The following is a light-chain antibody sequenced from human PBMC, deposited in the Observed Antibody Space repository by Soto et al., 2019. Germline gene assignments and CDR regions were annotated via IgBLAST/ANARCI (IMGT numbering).Light chain of an antibody. J-gene: IGKJ4*01. Sequence: IQLTQSPSSLSASVGDRVTITCRASQGISSYLAWYQQKPGKAPNLLIYGASTLQSGVPSRFRGSGSGTDFTLTISSLQPEDSATYYCQQLNTYPVFGGGTKVEIK. CDR2: GAS. V-gene: IGKV1-9*01. CDR1: QGISSY. CDR3: QQLNTYPV.